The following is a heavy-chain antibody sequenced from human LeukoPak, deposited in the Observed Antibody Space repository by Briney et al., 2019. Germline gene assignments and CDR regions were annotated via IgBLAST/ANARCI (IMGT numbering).Heavy chain of an antibody. CDR3: AKSNGYGLVDI. J-gene: IGHJ3*02. Sequence: SETLSLTCTVSGGSISSYYWTWIRQPPGKGLEWIGYIYHSGSTKYNSSLKSRVTMSVDTSKNQFSLKLNSVTAADTAVYYCAKSNGYGLVDIWGQGTMVTVSS. CDR2: IYHSGST. D-gene: IGHD3-10*01. CDR1: GGSISSYY. V-gene: IGHV4-59*12.